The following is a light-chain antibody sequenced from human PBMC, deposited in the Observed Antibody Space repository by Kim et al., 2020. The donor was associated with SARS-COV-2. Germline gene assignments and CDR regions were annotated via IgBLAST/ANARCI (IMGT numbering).Light chain of an antibody. CDR2: DDS. V-gene: IGLV2-14*04. CDR1: RSDIGNYNY. Sequence: GQSVTISWTGTRSDIGNYNYVPWYQQHPGKAPKLMIYDDSNRPAGISNRFSGSKSGNAATLAISGLQPEDEADYYCSSYTSDSTVIFGGGTQLTVL. CDR3: SSYTSDSTVI. J-gene: IGLJ2*01.